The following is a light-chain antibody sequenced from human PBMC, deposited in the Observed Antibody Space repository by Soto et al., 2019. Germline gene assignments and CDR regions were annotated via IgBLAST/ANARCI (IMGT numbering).Light chain of an antibody. CDR2: DNN. CDR1: SSNIGNNY. J-gene: IGLJ2*01. V-gene: IGLV1-51*01. CDR3: GTWDSSLGGV. Sequence: QSVLTQPPSVSAATGQKVTISCSGSSSNIGNNYVSWYQQLPGTAPKLLIYDNNKRPSGIPDRFSGSKSGTSATLGITGLQTGDEADYYCGTWDSSLGGVFGGGTKLTVL.